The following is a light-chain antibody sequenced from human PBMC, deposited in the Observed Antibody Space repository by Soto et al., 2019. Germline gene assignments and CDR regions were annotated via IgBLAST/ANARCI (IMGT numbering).Light chain of an antibody. J-gene: IGKJ2*01. Sequence: EIVLTQSPGTLSLSPGERATLSCRASQDVSSSYLAWYQQKPGQAPRLLMYGTSNRATGIPDRFSGSGSGTDFTLTISRLEPEEFAVYYWQQYDTSPRTFGQGTKLEIK. CDR1: QDVSSSY. CDR3: QQYDTSPRT. V-gene: IGKV3-20*01. CDR2: GTS.